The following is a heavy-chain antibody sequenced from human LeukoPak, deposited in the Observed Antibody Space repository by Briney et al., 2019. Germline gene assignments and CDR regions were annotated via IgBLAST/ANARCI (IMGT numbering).Heavy chain of an antibody. V-gene: IGHV1-2*02. Sequence: ASVKVSCKASGYTFTGYYMHWVRQAPRQGLEWMGWINPNSGGTNYAQKFQGRVTMTRDTSISTAYMELSRLRSDDMAVYYCARRDIRYYYYGMDVWGQGTMVTVSS. J-gene: IGHJ6*02. CDR1: GYTFTGYY. CDR2: INPNSGGT. CDR3: ARRDIRYYYYGMDV.